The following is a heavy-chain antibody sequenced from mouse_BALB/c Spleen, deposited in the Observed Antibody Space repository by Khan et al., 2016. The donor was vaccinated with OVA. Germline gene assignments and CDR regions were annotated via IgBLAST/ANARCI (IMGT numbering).Heavy chain of an antibody. Sequence: EVQLQESGPGLLKPSQSLSLTCNVTGYSITSDYAWNWIRQFPGNKLERMAYIGYSGSTTYNQSLRSRISITRDTSKNQFFLQLNSVTTEDTATYYCAGRRLLLRYPDYFDYWGQGTTLTVSS. J-gene: IGHJ2*01. CDR1: GYSITSDYA. V-gene: IGHV3-2*02. D-gene: IGHD1-1*01. CDR3: AGRRLLLRYPDYFDY. CDR2: IGYSGST.